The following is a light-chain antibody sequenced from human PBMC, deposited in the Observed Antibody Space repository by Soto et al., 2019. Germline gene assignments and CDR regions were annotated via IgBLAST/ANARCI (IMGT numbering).Light chain of an antibody. J-gene: IGKJ1*01. Sequence: DIQMTQSPSSLSASVRDRATITCRASQGISNYLAWYQQKPGKVPKLLIYAASTLPSGVPSRFSGSGSGTDLPLTIRSLQPEDVATYYCQKYDRAPGTFGQGTKVEIK. CDR2: AAS. CDR1: QGISNY. CDR3: QKYDRAPGT. V-gene: IGKV1-27*01.